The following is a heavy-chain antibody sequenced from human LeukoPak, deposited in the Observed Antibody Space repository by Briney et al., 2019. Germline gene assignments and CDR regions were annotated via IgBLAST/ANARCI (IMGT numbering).Heavy chain of an antibody. V-gene: IGHV4-31*03. Sequence: PSETLSLTCTVSGGSISSGGYYWSWIRQHPGKGLEWIGYIYYSGSTYYNPSLKSRVTISVDTSKNQFSLKLSSVTTADTAVYYCARGRVVGLTMIGLIEFDYWGQGTLVTVSS. CDR1: GGSISSGGYY. J-gene: IGHJ4*02. CDR2: IYYSGST. D-gene: IGHD3-22*01. CDR3: ARGRVVGLTMIGLIEFDY.